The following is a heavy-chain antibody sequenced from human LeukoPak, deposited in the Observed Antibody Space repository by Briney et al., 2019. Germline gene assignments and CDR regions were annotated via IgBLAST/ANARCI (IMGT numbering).Heavy chain of an antibody. V-gene: IGHV3-30*18. D-gene: IGHD3-10*01. CDR3: AKDVDRGYYGSGSYYDY. J-gene: IGHJ4*02. CDR1: GFTFSSYG. CDR2: ISYDGSNK. Sequence: GGSLRLSCAASGFTFSSYGMHWVRQAPGKGLEWVAVISYDGSNKYYADSVKGRFTISRDNSKNTLYLQMNSLRAEDTAVYYCAKDVDRGYYGSGSYYDYWGQGTLVTVSS.